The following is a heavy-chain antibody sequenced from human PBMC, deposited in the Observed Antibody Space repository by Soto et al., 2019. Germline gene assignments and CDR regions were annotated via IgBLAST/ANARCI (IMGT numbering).Heavy chain of an antibody. Sequence: PGGSLRLSCAASGFTFSSYSMDWVRQAPGKGLEWISYISSSSTTIYYADSVKGRFTTSRDNAENSLHLQMNSLRVDDTAVYYCASRGGLVRGNYYGMDVWGQGTTVTVSS. CDR2: ISSSSTTI. V-gene: IGHV3-48*01. CDR3: ASRGGLVRGNYYGMDV. CDR1: GFTFSSYS. J-gene: IGHJ6*02. D-gene: IGHD3-10*01.